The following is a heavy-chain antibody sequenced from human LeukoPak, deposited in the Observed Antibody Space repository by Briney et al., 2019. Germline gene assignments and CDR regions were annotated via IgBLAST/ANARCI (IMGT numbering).Heavy chain of an antibody. V-gene: IGHV1-2*04. CDR3: ARDRAYYLRGFDP. CDR1: GYTFTGYY. Sequence: GASVKVSCKASGYTFTGYYMHWVRQAPGQGLEWMGWINPNSGGTNYAQKFQGWVTMTRDTSISTAYMELSRLRSDDTAVYYCARDRAYYLRGFDPWGQGTLVTVSS. D-gene: IGHD1-26*01. J-gene: IGHJ5*02. CDR2: INPNSGGT.